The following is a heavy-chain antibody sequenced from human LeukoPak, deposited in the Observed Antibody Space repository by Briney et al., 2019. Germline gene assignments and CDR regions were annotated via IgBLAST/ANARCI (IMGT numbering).Heavy chain of an antibody. CDR2: TYYRSKWYN. CDR3: ARGRNSAFDI. CDR1: GDSVSSNSVA. Sequence: SQTLSLTCDISGDSVSSNSVAWNWIRQSPLSGLEWLGRTYYRSKWYNDYAVFVKSRITINADTSKNQFSLQLNSVTPEDTAVYYCARGRNSAFDIWGQGTMVTTSS. J-gene: IGHJ3*02. V-gene: IGHV6-1*01.